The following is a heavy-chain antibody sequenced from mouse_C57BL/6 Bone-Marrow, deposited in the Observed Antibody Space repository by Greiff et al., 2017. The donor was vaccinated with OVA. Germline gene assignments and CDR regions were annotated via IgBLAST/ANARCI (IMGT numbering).Heavy chain of an antibody. J-gene: IGHJ3*01. CDR3: ARIYYYGSPCFAY. V-gene: IGHV8-8*01. CDR1: GFSLSTFGMG. CDR2: IWWDDDK. Sequence: QVTLKESGPGILQPSQTLSLTCSFSGFSLSTFGMGVGWIRQPPGKGLEWLAHIWWDDDKYYNPALKSRTTTSKDTSKNQVFLKIANVDTADTATYYCARIYYYGSPCFAYWGQGTLVTVSA. D-gene: IGHD1-1*01.